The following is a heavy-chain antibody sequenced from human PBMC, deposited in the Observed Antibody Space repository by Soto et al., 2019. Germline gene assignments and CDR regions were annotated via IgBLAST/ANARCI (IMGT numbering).Heavy chain of an antibody. Sequence: QVQLEESGPGLVKPSETLSLNCSVSGVSLSSFFWSWIRQPAGRGLEWIGRLNTFGNTNYSPSLKSRVTMSVDLSRNPFALHLRYVTAADTAVYYCARTSGSGRFALDPWGQGTLVTVSS. D-gene: IGHD3-10*01. CDR3: ARTSGSGRFALDP. V-gene: IGHV4-4*07. CDR2: LNTFGNT. J-gene: IGHJ5*02. CDR1: GVSLSSFF.